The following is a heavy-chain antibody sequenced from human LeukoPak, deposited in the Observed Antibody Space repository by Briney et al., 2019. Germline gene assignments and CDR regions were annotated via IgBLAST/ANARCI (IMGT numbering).Heavy chain of an antibody. V-gene: IGHV7-4-1*02. CDR1: GYTFTNYA. J-gene: IGHJ3*02. D-gene: IGHD2-2*01. CDR2: INTNTGNP. CDR3: ATPRYCSSTSCYGLDAFDI. Sequence: GASVKVSCKASGYTFTNYAMNWVRQAPGQGLEWMGWINTNTGNPTYAQGFTGRFVFSLDTSVSTAYLQISSLKAEDTAVYYCATPRYCSSTSCYGLDAFDIWGQGTMVTVSS.